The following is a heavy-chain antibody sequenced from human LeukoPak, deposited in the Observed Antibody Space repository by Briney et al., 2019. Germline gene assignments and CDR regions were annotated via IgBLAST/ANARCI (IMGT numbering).Heavy chain of an antibody. D-gene: IGHD2-2*02. CDR1: GFTFSSYA. V-gene: IGHV3-74*01. J-gene: IGHJ5*02. CDR2: INSDGSST. CDR3: ARAALYCSSTSCYTGENWFDG. Sequence: GGSLRLSCAASGFTFSSYAMSWVRQAPGKGLVWVSRINSDGSSTSYADSVKGRFTISRDNAKNTLYLRMNSVRAEDAAVYYCARAALYCSSTSCYTGENWFDGWGQGTLVTVSS.